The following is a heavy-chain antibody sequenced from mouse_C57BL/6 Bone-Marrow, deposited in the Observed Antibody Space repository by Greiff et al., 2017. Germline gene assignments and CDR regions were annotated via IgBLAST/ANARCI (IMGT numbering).Heavy chain of an antibody. Sequence: EVQGVESGGGLVKPGGSLKLSCAASGFTFSSYAMSWVRQTPEKRLEWVATISDGGSYTYYPDNVKGRFTISRDNAKNNLYLQMSHLKSEDTAMYYCARDPNYYGSSQYYFDYWGQGTTLTVSS. CDR2: ISDGGSYT. CDR1: GFTFSSYA. V-gene: IGHV5-4*01. CDR3: ARDPNYYGSSQYYFDY. D-gene: IGHD1-1*01. J-gene: IGHJ2*01.